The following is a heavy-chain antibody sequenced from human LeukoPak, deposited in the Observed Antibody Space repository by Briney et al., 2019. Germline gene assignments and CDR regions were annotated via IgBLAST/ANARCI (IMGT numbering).Heavy chain of an antibody. Sequence: ASVKVSCKASGYTFTSYDINWVRQAPGQGLEWMGWMNPNSGNTGYAQKFQGRVTMTRNTSISTAYMELSSLISEDTAMYYCARGFSWGIMIAAAGTDYWGQGTLVTVSS. D-gene: IGHD6-13*01. CDR1: GYTFTSYD. CDR2: MNPNSGNT. CDR3: ARGFSWGIMIAAAGTDY. J-gene: IGHJ4*02. V-gene: IGHV1-8*01.